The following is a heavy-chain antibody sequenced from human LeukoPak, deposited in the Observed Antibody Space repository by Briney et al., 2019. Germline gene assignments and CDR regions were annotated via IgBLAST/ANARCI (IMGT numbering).Heavy chain of an antibody. J-gene: IGHJ4*02. CDR2: MNPNSGNT. V-gene: IGHV1-8*01. CDR1: GYTFTSYD. CDR3: AGDMVRGVILRRVLEY. D-gene: IGHD3-10*01. Sequence: ASVKVSCKASGYTFTSYDINWVRQATGQGLEWMGWMNPNSGNTGYAQKFQGRVTMTRNTSISTAYMELRSLRSDDTAVYYCAGDMVRGVILRRVLEYWGQGTLVTVSS.